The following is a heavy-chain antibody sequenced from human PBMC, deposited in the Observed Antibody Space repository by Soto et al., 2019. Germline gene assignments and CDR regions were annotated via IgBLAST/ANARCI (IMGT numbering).Heavy chain of an antibody. CDR1: GGSISSGGYY. D-gene: IGHD6-19*01. Sequence: PSETLSLTCTVSGGSISSGGYYWSWIRQHPGKGLEWIGYIYSSGSIIYNPSLRSRVSISGDTSSNQFSMSLTSVTAADTARYYCARMYSSGSGWFHPWGQGTLVTVSS. V-gene: IGHV4-31*03. CDR2: IYSSGSI. CDR3: ARMYSSGSGWFHP. J-gene: IGHJ5*02.